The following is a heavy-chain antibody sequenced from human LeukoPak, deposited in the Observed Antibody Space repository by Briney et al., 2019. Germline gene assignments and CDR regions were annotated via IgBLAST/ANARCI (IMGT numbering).Heavy chain of an antibody. V-gene: IGHV3-74*01. D-gene: IGHD3-9*01. CDR1: GFTFGSYW. J-gene: IGHJ6*02. CDR2: INGDGRNI. CDR3: TRDLMDYDVSTGLHHYYMDV. Sequence: GGSLRLSCVASGFTFGSYWMHWVRQDPRRGLVWVSRINGDGRNINYADSVRGRFTISRDNAKNTLYLQMNTLRVEDTAVYYCTRDLMDYDVSTGLHHYYMDVWGQGTTVTVSS.